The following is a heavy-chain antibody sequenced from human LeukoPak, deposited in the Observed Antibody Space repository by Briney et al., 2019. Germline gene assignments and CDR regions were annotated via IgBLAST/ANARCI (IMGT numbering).Heavy chain of an antibody. CDR2: ISSSSSYI. J-gene: IGHJ6*03. V-gene: IGHV3-21*01. CDR3: AKSSGWNYYYYYMDV. CDR1: GFTFSNYG. D-gene: IGHD6-19*01. Sequence: GGSLRLSCAASGFTFSNYGMNWVRQAPGKGLEWVSSISSSSSYIYYADSVKGRFTISRDNAKNSLYLQMNSLRAEDTAVYYCAKSSGWNYYYYYMDVWGKGTTDIASS.